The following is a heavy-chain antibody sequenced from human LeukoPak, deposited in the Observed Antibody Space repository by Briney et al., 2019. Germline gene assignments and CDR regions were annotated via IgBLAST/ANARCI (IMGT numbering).Heavy chain of an antibody. CDR2: ISSGSSYI. J-gene: IGHJ3*02. Sequence: PGGSLRLSCAASGFTFSSYSINWVRQAPGKGLEWVASISSGSSYIYYADSLMGRFTIYRDNAQNSLYLRMNSLRAEDTAVYYCARGGSGRTQDDTFDIWGQGTMVTVSS. CDR3: ARGGSGRTQDDTFDI. CDR1: GFTFSSYS. D-gene: IGHD3-10*01. V-gene: IGHV3-21*01.